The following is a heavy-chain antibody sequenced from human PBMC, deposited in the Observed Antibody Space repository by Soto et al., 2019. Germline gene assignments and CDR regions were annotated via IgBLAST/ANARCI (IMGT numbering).Heavy chain of an antibody. Sequence: ASVKVSCKASGYTFTSYYMHWVRQAPGQGLEWMGIINPSGGSTSYAQKFQGRVTMTRDTSTSTVYMELSSLRSEDTAVYYCARGAKVILHPGPFDYWGQGTLVTVSS. V-gene: IGHV1-46*01. J-gene: IGHJ4*02. CDR2: INPSGGST. D-gene: IGHD4-17*01. CDR1: GYTFTSYY. CDR3: ARGAKVILHPGPFDY.